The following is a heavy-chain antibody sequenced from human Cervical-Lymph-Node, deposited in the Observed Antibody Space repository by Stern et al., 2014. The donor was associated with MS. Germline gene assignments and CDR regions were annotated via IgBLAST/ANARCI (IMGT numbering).Heavy chain of an antibody. Sequence: VQLVESGPGLVKPSQTLSLTCTVSGGSISNDNFFWSWIRQPAGKGLEWIGRVYLSGSTNYNPSLKSRVTISMDTSINPFSLKLNSVTAADTAVYYCALGAEWFDPWGQGTLVTVSS. V-gene: IGHV4-61*02. D-gene: IGHD1-26*01. CDR3: ALGAEWFDP. J-gene: IGHJ5*02. CDR2: VYLSGST. CDR1: GGSISNDNFF.